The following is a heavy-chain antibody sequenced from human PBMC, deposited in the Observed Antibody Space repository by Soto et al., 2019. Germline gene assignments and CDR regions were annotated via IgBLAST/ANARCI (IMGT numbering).Heavy chain of an antibody. V-gene: IGHV3-30-3*01. CDR1: GFTFSNYG. Sequence: SGWSLRLSCTASGFTFSNYGMHWVRQAPGKGLKWVAVISYDGSNKYYADSVKGRFTISRDNSKNTLYLQMNSLRAADTAVYYCAGASPIAVAVGDWFDPWGQGTLVTVSS. CDR2: ISYDGSNK. J-gene: IGHJ5*02. D-gene: IGHD6-19*01. CDR3: AGASPIAVAVGDWFDP.